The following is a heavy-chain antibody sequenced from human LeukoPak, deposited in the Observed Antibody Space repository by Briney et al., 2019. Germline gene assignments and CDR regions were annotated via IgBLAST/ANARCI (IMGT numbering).Heavy chain of an antibody. D-gene: IGHD3-22*01. V-gene: IGHV3-15*07. CDR1: GLTVTNAW. Sequence: GGSLRLSCSASGLTVTNAWMNWVRQAPGEGLDWVGRIASKTDGGATDYAAPVKGRFTISRDDSKNTLYLQMNSLKTEDTAVYYCTTASEYYYDSSGYRFDYWGQGTLVTVSS. CDR3: TTASEYYYDSSGYRFDY. CDR2: IASKTDGGAT. J-gene: IGHJ4*02.